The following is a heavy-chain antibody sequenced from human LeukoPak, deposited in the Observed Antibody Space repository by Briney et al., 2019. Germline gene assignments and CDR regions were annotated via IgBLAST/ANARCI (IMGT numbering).Heavy chain of an antibody. J-gene: IGHJ4*02. CDR3: ARAFEAYDFWSGYSY. V-gene: IGHV3-30-3*01. CDR1: GFTFSSYA. Sequence: GGSLRLSCAASGFTFSSYAMSWVRQAPGKGLEWVAVISYDGSNKYYADSVKGRFTISRDNSKNTLYLQMNSLRAEDTAVYYCARAFEAYDFWSGYSYWGQGTLVTVSS. CDR2: ISYDGSNK. D-gene: IGHD3-3*01.